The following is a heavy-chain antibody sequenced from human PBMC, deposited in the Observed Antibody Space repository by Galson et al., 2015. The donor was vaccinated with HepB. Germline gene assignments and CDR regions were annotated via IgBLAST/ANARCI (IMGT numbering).Heavy chain of an antibody. D-gene: IGHD1-26*01. Sequence: QSGAEVKKPGESLKISCKASGYNFITYWIGWVRQVPGKGLEWVGLISPIDSKTRYSPAFEGRVTISADNSITTAYLQWNSLQASDTAMYYCARHPPGGRGMDVRGQGTTVTVSS. V-gene: IGHV5-51*01. CDR3: ARHPPGGRGMDV. J-gene: IGHJ6*02. CDR2: ISPIDSKT. CDR1: GYNFITYW.